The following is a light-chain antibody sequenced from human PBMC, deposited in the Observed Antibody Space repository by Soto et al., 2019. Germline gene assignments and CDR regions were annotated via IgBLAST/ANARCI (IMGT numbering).Light chain of an antibody. CDR3: QQLNSYSIVT. CDR1: QNIDDY. CDR2: GAS. Sequence: DIQMTQSPSTLSASVGDRVTITCRASQNIDDYLAWYQQKPGKAPNLLIFGASSLQSGVPSRFSGSGSGTEFTLTISSLQPEDFATYYCQQLNSYSIVTFGPGTKVDIK. V-gene: IGKV1-5*01. J-gene: IGKJ3*01.